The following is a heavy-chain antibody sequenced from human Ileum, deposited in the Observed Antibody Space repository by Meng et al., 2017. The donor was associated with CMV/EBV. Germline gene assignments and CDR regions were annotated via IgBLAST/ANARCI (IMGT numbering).Heavy chain of an antibody. D-gene: IGHD5-12*01. V-gene: IGHV1-18*01. CDR2: ISAHNGNT. Sequence: ASVKVPCKASGYTFSTYGISWVRQAPGQGLEWMGWISAHNGNTNYAQKFQDRVTMTTDTSTSTVYMELRSLRSDDTAMYYCTRDSTQWLRVAHEAFDVWGQGTTVTVSS. J-gene: IGHJ6*02. CDR3: TRDSTQWLRVAHEAFDV. CDR1: GYTFSTYG.